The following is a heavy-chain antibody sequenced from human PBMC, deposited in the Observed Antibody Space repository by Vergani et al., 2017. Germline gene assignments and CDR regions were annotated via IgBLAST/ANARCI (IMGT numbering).Heavy chain of an antibody. CDR1: GFTFSSNY. J-gene: IGHJ4*02. D-gene: IGHD4-17*01. CDR3: ATTGGLAMKY. V-gene: IGHV3-53*01. Sequence: EVQLVESGGGLIQPGASLRLSCAASGFTFSSNYMSWVRQAPGQGLAWVSVIYSGGSTYYADAVKARFTIARDNSKNTLYLQMNSLRAADTAVYYCATTGGLAMKYWGQGTLVTVSS. CDR2: IYSGGST.